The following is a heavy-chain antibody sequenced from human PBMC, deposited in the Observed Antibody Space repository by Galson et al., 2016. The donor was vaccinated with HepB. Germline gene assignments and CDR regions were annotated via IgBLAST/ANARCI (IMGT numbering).Heavy chain of an antibody. CDR2: IRSKTYGVTS. V-gene: IGHV3-49*03. CDR1: GFTFGDYA. D-gene: IGHD3-10*01. J-gene: IGHJ4*02. CDR3: SRERLVGSYYGLGSYPNDF. Sequence: SLRLSCAASGFTFGDYALSWFRQAPGKGLEWVGFIRSKTYGVTSEYAASVKGRFTISRDDSKSIAYLQMNSLRTEDTAMYYCSRERLVGSYYGLGSYPNDFWGQGTQVTVSS.